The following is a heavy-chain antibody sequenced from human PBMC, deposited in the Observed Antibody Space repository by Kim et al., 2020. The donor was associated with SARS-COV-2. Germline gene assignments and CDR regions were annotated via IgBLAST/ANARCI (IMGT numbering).Heavy chain of an antibody. V-gene: IGHV3-23*01. CDR3: AKRNPGTHMDV. D-gene: IGHD1-26*01. J-gene: IGHJ6*02. CDR1: GFTFSNFA. Sequence: LSLTCAASGFTFSNFAMTWVRQAPGKGLEWVSGINGGGGRTSYADSVKGRFTISRDNSKNTLYLQMNSLRVEDSAVYYCAKRNPGTHMDVWGQGTTVTVSS. CDR2: INGGGGRT.